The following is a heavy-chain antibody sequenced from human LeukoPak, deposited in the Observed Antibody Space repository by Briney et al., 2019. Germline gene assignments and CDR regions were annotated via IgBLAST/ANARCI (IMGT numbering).Heavy chain of an antibody. D-gene: IGHD2-15*01. J-gene: IGHJ6*02. CDR2: IYSGGIT. V-gene: IGHV3-66*02. CDR1: GFTVTTNY. CDR3: AKRAATGLYYYYGMDV. Sequence: PGGSLRLSCAASGFTVTTNYMSWVRQAPGKGLEWVSVIYSGGITYYADSVKGRFTISRDSSKNTVYLQMNSLRVEDTAVYYCAKRAATGLYYYYGMDVWGQGTTVTVSS.